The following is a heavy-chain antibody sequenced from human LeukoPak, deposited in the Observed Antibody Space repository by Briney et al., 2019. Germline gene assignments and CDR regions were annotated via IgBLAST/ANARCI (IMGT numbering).Heavy chain of an antibody. CDR2: INHSGST. J-gene: IGHJ6*02. Sequence: PSETLSLTCTVSGGSISGYYWSWIRQPPGKGLEWIGEINHSGSTNYNPSLKSRVTISVDTSKNQFSLKLSSVTAADTAVYYCARAAGYYGMDVWGQGTTVTVSS. V-gene: IGHV4-34*01. CDR3: ARAAGYYGMDV. CDR1: GGSISGYY.